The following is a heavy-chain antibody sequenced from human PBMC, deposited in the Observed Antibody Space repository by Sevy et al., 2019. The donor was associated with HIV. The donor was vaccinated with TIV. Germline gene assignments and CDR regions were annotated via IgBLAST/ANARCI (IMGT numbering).Heavy chain of an antibody. CDR2: ISDDSRYI. CDR1: GGSISSYF. V-gene: IGHV3-21*04. CDR3: ARDFTIFGVVSGIDY. D-gene: IGHD3-3*01. J-gene: IGHJ4*02. Sequence: ETLSLTCSVSGGSISSYFWTWVRQAPGKGLEWLSSISDDSRYIYYSDSVKGRFTISRANAKNLLYLQMNNLRVEDTAIYYCARDFTIFGVVSGIDYWGQGNLVTVSS.